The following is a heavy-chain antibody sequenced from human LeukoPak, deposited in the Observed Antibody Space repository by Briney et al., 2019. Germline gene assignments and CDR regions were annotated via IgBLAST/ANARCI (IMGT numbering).Heavy chain of an antibody. V-gene: IGHV4-59*01. CDR1: GGSISSYY. CDR3: ARALHYGGNFLFDN. CDR2: IYYSGST. Sequence: SETLSLTCTVSGGSISSYYWSWIRQPPGKGLEWIGYIYYSGSTHYNPSLKSRVTISVDTSKNHFSLKLSSVTAADTAVYYCARALHYGGNFLFDNWGQGILVTVSS. D-gene: IGHD4-23*01. J-gene: IGHJ4*02.